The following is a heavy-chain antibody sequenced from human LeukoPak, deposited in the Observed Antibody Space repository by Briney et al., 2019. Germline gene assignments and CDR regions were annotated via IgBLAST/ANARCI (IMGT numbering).Heavy chain of an antibody. J-gene: IGHJ4*02. D-gene: IGHD3-22*01. Sequence: ASVKVSCKASGYTFTGYYMHWVRQAPGQGLEWMGIINPSDDSTRYAQKFQGRVTMTEDTSTNTVYMHLSSLSSDDTAVYYCARAYYESSAYRHAVYFDYWGQGTLVTVSS. CDR2: INPSDDST. V-gene: IGHV1-46*01. CDR1: GYTFTGYY. CDR3: ARAYYESSAYRHAVYFDY.